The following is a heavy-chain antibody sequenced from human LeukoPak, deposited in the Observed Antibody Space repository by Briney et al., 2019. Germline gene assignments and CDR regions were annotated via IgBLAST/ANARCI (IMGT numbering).Heavy chain of an antibody. V-gene: IGHV4-59*01. CDR2: IYYSGTT. Sequence: SETLSLTCTVSGGSISSYYWSWIRQPAGKGLEWIGYIYYSGTTNYNPSLKSRVTISVETSKNQFSLKLSSVTAADTAVYYCARGVYIAAAQYAYRGQGTLVTVSS. CDR3: ARGVYIAAAQYAY. CDR1: GGSISSYY. J-gene: IGHJ4*02. D-gene: IGHD6-13*01.